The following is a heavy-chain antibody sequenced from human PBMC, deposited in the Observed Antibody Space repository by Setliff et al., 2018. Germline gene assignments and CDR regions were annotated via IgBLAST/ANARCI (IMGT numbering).Heavy chain of an antibody. J-gene: IGHJ4*02. CDR1: GGSVSSTSYY. D-gene: IGHD3-22*01. CDR2: IYYTGTT. CDR3: ARRDSTGYYGYSFDF. Sequence: SETLSLTCTVSGGSVSSTSYYWGWIRQPPGKGLEWIGTIYYTGTTYYSPSLKSRVTISVDTSKNQFSLKLTSVSAADTAVYSCARRDSTGYYGYSFDFWGQGTLVTVSS. V-gene: IGHV4-39*01.